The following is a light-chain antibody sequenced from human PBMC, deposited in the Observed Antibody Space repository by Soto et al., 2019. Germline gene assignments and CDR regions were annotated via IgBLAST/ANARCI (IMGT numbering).Light chain of an antibody. Sequence: QSVLTQSPSASASLGASVKLTCTLSSGHSNYAIAWHQRQPEKGPRFLMKVNSGGSHIKGDGLPDRFSGSSSGAERYLFISSRQSEDEADYYCQTWGTGSAIVVFGGGTQLTVL. CDR2: VNSGGSH. CDR3: QTWGTGSAIVV. CDR1: SGHSNYA. V-gene: IGLV4-69*01. J-gene: IGLJ7*01.